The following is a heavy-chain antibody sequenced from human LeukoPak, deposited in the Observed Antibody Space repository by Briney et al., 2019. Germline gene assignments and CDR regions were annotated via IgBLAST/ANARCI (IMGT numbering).Heavy chain of an antibody. CDR3: ARGPYYYDSSGYSDEGY. CDR1: GGSFSGYY. J-gene: IGHJ4*02. V-gene: IGHV4-34*01. D-gene: IGHD3-22*01. Sequence: SETLSLTCAVYGGSFSGYYWSWIRQPPGKGLEWIGEINHSGSTNYNPSLKSRVTISVDTSKNQFSLKLSSVTAADTAVYYCARGPYYYDSSGYSDEGYWGQGTLVTVSS. CDR2: INHSGST.